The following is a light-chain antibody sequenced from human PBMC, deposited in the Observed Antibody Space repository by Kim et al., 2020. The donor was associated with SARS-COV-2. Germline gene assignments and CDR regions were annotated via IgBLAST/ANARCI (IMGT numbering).Light chain of an antibody. CDR2: FND. Sequence: QPVLTQPPSVSEAPRQRVSISCSGNSSNIGKNAVNWYQQFPGKAPKLLIYFNDLLPSGVSDRFSGSKSGTSASLAISGLQSEDEADYYCEAWDDSLNAWVFGGGTQLTVL. J-gene: IGLJ3*02. CDR3: EAWDDSLNAWV. CDR1: SSNIGKNA. V-gene: IGLV1-36*01.